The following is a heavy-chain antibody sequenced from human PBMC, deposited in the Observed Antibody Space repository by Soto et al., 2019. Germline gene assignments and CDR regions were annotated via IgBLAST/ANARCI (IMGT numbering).Heavy chain of an antibody. CDR1: GFTFSSYS. CDR3: AREYEGHQGLDYYYGMDV. CDR2: ISSSSRYI. J-gene: IGHJ6*02. V-gene: IGHV3-21*01. Sequence: EVQLVESGGGLVKPGGSLRLSCAASGFTFSSYSMNWVRQAPGKGLEWVSSISSSSRYIYQADSVKGRITISRDNDKKSLYLQRNSRRADDTAVYYWAREYEGHQGLDYYYGMDVWGQGTTVTVSS. D-gene: IGHD2-2*01.